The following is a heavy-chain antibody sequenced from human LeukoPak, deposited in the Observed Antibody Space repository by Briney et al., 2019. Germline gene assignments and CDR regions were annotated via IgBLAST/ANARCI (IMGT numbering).Heavy chain of an antibody. CDR1: GYTFTSYY. D-gene: IGHD3-9*01. CDR3: ARPGSIRYFDWFDY. CDR2: IHPSGDSK. J-gene: IGHJ4*02. V-gene: IGHV1-46*01. Sequence: ASVKVSCKASGYTFTSYYMHWVREAPGQGLEWMGKIHPSGDSKSYAQKFQGRVTMTRDTSTSTVYMELSSLRSEDTAVYYCARPGSIRYFDWFDYWGQGTLVTVSS.